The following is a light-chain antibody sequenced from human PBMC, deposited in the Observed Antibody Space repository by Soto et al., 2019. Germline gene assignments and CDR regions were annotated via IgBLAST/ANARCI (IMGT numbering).Light chain of an antibody. J-gene: IGKJ2*01. CDR2: DAS. CDR1: QSISSW. CDR3: QQYNTYSYT. V-gene: IGKV1-5*01. Sequence: DIQMTQSPSALSASVGDRVTITCRASQSISSWLAWYQQKPGKAPKLLIYDASSLESRVPSRFSCSGSGTEFTLTISGLRPDDFATYYCQQYNTYSYTFGQGTKLEIK.